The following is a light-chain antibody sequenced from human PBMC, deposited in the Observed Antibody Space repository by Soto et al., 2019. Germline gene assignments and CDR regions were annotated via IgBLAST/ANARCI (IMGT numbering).Light chain of an antibody. V-gene: IGLV3-1*01. CDR1: KLGDKY. J-gene: IGLJ2*01. CDR3: QAGDNSISVV. CDR2: QDN. Sequence: SYELTQPPSVSVSPGQTVSITCSGDKLGDKYACWYQQKPGQSPVLVIYQDNKRPSGIPERFSGSNSGDTATLTISGTQAMDEADYYCQAGDNSISVVFGGGTKVTVL.